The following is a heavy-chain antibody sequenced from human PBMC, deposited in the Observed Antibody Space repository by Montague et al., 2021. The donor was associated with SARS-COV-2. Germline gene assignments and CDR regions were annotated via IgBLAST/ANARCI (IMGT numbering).Heavy chain of an antibody. V-gene: IGHV4-59*02. Sequence: SDILSLTRIVSGSSVRSYYWSWIRQPPGKGLEWIGYIYDSGSTNYNPSLKSRVTISVDTSKNQFSLKLSSVTAADTAVYYCARENTVTTFGGPYYIDSWGQGTLVTASA. CDR1: GSSVRSYY. J-gene: IGHJ4*02. D-gene: IGHD4-17*01. CDR3: ARENTVTTFGGPYYIDS. CDR2: IYDSGST.